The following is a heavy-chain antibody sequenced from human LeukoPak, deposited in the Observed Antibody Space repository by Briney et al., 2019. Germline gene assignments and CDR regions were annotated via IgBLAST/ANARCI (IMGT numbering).Heavy chain of an antibody. Sequence: SGKLSCKGSGGTFTSYAISLVRQAPGQGLEWMGVIIPSVGIGNYAQKFQGRVTITADKSTSTAYMELSSLRSEDTAVYYCARDWEIVPAAIHESDYYYYGMDVWGQGTTVTVSS. D-gene: IGHD2-2*02. V-gene: IGHV1-69*17. CDR1: GGTFTSYA. CDR3: ARDWEIVPAAIHESDYYYYGMDV. J-gene: IGHJ6*02. CDR2: IIPSVGIG.